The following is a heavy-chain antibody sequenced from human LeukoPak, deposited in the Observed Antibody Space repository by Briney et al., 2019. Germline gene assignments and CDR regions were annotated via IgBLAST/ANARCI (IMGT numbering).Heavy chain of an antibody. Sequence: ESGPTLVNPTQSLTLTCTFSGFSLSTSGVGVGWIRQPPGKALEWLALIFWDDDKRYNPSLRSRLTINKDTSKNQVVLTLTNMDPVDTATYYCAHRLERKAGLLDFWGQGPWSPSPQ. V-gene: IGHV2-5*02. D-gene: IGHD3-3*01. CDR2: IFWDDDK. J-gene: IGHJ4*01. CDR3: AHRLERKAGLLDF. CDR1: GFSLSTSGVG.